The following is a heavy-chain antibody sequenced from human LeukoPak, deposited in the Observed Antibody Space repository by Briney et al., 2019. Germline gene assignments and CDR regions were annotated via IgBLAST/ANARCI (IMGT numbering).Heavy chain of an antibody. V-gene: IGHV1-2*02. D-gene: IGHD1-26*01. CDR3: ARVVVGATRTVVLDY. CDR1: GYTFTGYY. Sequence: ASVKVSCKASGYTFTGYYMHWVRQAPGQGLEWMGWINPNSGGTNYARKFQGRVTMTRDTSISTAYMELSRLRSDDTAVYYCARVVVGATRTVVLDYWGQGTLVTVSS. CDR2: INPNSGGT. J-gene: IGHJ4*02.